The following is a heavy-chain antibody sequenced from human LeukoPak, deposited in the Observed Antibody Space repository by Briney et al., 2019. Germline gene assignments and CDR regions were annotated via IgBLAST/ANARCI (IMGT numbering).Heavy chain of an antibody. D-gene: IGHD6-13*01. CDR3: AKEPYRAAAGSYFDY. V-gene: IGHV3-30-3*01. J-gene: IGHJ4*02. CDR2: ISYDGSNK. CDR1: GFTFSSYA. Sequence: PGRSLRLSCAASGFTFSSYAMHWVRQAPGKGLEWVAVISYDGSNKYYADSVKGRFTISRDNSKNTLYLQMNSLRAEDTAVYYCAKEPYRAAAGSYFDYWGQGTLVTVSS.